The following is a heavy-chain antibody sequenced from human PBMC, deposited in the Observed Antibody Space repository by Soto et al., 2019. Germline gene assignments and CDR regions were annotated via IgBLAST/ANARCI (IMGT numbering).Heavy chain of an antibody. CDR1: GFSLSTSGVG. D-gene: IGHD1-1*01. V-gene: IGHV2-5*01. Sequence: QITLKESGPTLVKPTQTLTLTCTFSGFSLSTSGVGVGWIRQPPGKPLEWLALIYWNDDKRYSPYLKSRLTTTKDTSKNQVVLTMTHMDPVDTATYYCAHSRNDHYDYYGMDVWGQGTTVTVSS. CDR3: AHSRNDHYDYYGMDV. J-gene: IGHJ6*02. CDR2: IYWNDDK.